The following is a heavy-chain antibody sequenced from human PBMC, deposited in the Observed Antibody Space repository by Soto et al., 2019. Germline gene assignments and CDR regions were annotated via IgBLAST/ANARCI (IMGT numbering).Heavy chain of an antibody. CDR1: GFTFSSYA. CDR3: PREGSSSGSYSTYYYNYYSMDV. CDR2: ISYDGSNK. V-gene: IGHV3-30-3*01. J-gene: IGHJ6*02. Sequence: QVQLVESGGGVVQPGRSLRLSCAASGFTFSSYAMHWVRQAPGKGLEWVAVISYDGSNKYYADSVKGRFIISRNNSKNTLYLQMNSLRAEDTAVYYCPREGSSSGSYSTYYYNYYSMDVWGQGTTVTVCS. D-gene: IGHD1-26*01.